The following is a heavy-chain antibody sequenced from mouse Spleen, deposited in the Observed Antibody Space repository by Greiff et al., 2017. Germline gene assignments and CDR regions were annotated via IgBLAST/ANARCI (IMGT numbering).Heavy chain of an antibody. CDR2: IDPETGGT. CDR3: TRGDYYGSSY. CDR1: GYTFTDYE. V-gene: IGHV1-15*01. Sequence: VQLQQSGAELVRPGASVTLSCKASGYTFTDYEIHWVRQTPVHGLEWIGAIDPETGGTAYNQKFKGKAILTADKSSSTAYMELRSLTSEDSAVYYCTRGDYYGSSYWGQGTTLTVSS. J-gene: IGHJ2*01. D-gene: IGHD1-1*01.